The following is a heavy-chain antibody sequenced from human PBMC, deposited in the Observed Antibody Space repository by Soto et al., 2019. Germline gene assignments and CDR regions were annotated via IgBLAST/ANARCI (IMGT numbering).Heavy chain of an antibody. CDR1: GFTFSSYW. CDR2: IKQDGSEK. V-gene: IGHV3-7*01. Sequence: GGSLRLSCAASGFTFSSYWMSWVRQAPGKGLEWVANIKQDGSEKYYVDSVKGRFTIARDDAKNSLYLQMNSLRAEDTAVYYCARTGGTPDDAFDIWGQGTMVTVS. CDR3: ARTGGTPDDAFDI. D-gene: IGHD2-15*01. J-gene: IGHJ3*02.